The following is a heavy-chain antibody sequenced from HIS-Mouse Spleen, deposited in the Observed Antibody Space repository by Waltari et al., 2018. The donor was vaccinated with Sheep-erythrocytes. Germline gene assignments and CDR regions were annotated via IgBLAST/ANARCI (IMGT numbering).Heavy chain of an antibody. Sequence: QVQLVESGGGVVQPGRSRRLSCAASAFTFSGYGMPWFPQAPGKGLEWVAVISYDGSNKYYADSVKGRFTISRDNSKNTLYLQMNSLRAEDTAVYYCAKVRTVNYWYFDLWGRGTLVTVSS. CDR2: ISYDGSNK. V-gene: IGHV3-30*18. J-gene: IGHJ2*01. CDR1: AFTFSGYG. D-gene: IGHD1-1*01. CDR3: AKVRTVNYWYFDL.